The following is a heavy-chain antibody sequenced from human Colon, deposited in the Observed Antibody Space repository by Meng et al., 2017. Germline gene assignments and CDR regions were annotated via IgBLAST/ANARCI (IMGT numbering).Heavy chain of an antibody. D-gene: IGHD3-9*01. CDR1: GGSFSDYY. CDR2: IHPSGST. V-gene: IGHV4-34*01. J-gene: IGHJ4*02. Sequence: QGHLRQGGAGRLKPSQTLSLTCAVNGGSFSDYYLTWIRQPPGKGLEWVGEIHPSGSTYSPSLQSRVTITLDTSKNQFSLTLSSMTAADTAVYYCARGVDWAKSGNFWDQGTLVTVSS. CDR3: ARGVDWAKSGNF.